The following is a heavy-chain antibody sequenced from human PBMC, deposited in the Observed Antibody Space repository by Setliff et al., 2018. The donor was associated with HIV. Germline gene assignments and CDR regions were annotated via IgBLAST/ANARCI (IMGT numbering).Heavy chain of an antibody. V-gene: IGHV4-39*07. CDR2: IYHSEYT. CDR1: GDSISRRIYY. J-gene: IGHJ6*02. D-gene: IGHD2-2*01. CDR3: ARGHCSGTNCYGVDYYGMDV. Sequence: KTSETLSLTCTVSGDSISRRIYYWGWIRQAPGKGLEWIGEIYHSEYTNYSPSLKSRVSMSVDRSKNQFSLNLTSVTAADTAVYYCARGHCSGTNCYGVDYYGMDVWGQGTTVTVSS.